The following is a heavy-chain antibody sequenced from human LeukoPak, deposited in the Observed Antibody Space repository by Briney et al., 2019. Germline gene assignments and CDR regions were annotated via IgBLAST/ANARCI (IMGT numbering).Heavy chain of an antibody. D-gene: IGHD2/OR15-2a*01. CDR3: ARDDSRPIVAIDY. CDR1: GGTFSSYA. J-gene: IGHJ4*02. CDR2: IIPILGIA. Sequence: GSSVKVSCKASGGTFSSYAISWVRQAPGQGLEWMGRIIPILGIANYAQKFQGRVTITADKSTSTAYMELSSLRSEDTAVYYCARDDSRPIVAIDYWGQGTLVTVSS. V-gene: IGHV1-69*04.